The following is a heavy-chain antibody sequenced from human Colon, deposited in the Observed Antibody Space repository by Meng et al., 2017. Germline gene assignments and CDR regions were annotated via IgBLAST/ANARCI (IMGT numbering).Heavy chain of an antibody. CDR1: GGSISSGNFS. D-gene: IGHD4-17*01. CDR2: IYYSGST. Sequence: QVHRKNADPGLLRPSQTLPFTCTVPGGSISSGNFSCSWTPQPPGKGLEWIGYIYYSGSTYSNASLKSRVTISIDRSKNQFSMKLSSVTAADTAVYYCARDRKHYGERGWFDPWGQGTLVTVSS. J-gene: IGHJ5*02. V-gene: IGHV4-30-4*01. CDR3: ARDRKHYGERGWFDP.